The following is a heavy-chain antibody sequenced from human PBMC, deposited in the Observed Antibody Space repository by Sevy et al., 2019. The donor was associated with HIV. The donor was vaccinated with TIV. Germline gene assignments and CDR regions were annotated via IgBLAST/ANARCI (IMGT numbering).Heavy chain of an antibody. V-gene: IGHV4-39*01. CDR2: IYYTGSA. Sequence: SETLSLTCTVSGGSISTSSYHWAWIRQPPGKGLQWSGNIYYTGSAYYSPSLKSRVTIFIDTSKNHFSLKLSFATAADTAVYYCARHDSGGLDYWGQGTLVTVSS. CDR3: ARHDSGGLDY. J-gene: IGHJ4*02. D-gene: IGHD3-10*01. CDR1: GGSISTSSYH.